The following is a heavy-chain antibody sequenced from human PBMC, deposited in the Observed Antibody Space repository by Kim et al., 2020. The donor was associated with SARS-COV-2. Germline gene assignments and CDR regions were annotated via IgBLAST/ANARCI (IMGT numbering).Heavy chain of an antibody. CDR2: ISSSSSYI. D-gene: IGHD6-13*01. J-gene: IGHJ4*02. CDR3: ARDKVPKYSSSWYGALVDY. V-gene: IGHV3-21*01. CDR1: GFTFSSYS. Sequence: GGSLRLSCAASGFTFSSYSMNWVRQAPGKGLEWVSSISSSSSYIYYADSVKGRFTISRDNTKNSLYLQMNSLRAEDTAVYYCARDKVPKYSSSWYGALVDYWGQGTLVTVSS.